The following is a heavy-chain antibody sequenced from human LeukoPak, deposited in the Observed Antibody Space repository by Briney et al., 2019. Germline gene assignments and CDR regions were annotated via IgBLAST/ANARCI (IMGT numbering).Heavy chain of an antibody. D-gene: IGHD2-21*02. J-gene: IGHJ3*02. V-gene: IGHV7-4-1*02. CDR2: INTNTGNP. CDR3: ARDRDCGGDCYRAANDAFDI. Sequence: ASVKVSCKASGYTFTSYAMNWVRQAPGQGLEWMGWINTNTGNPTYAQGFTGRFVFSLDTSVSTAYLQISSLKAEDTAVYYRARDRDCGGDCYRAANDAFDIWGQGTMVTVSS. CDR1: GYTFTSYA.